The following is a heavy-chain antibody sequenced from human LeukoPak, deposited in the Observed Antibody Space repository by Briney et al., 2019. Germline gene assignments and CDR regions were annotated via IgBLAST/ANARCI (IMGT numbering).Heavy chain of an antibody. CDR1: GFTFTNYA. CDR2: FTGRPGRT. D-gene: IGHD2-2*02. CDR3: AKDHLLCSSTSCYIDYFDS. J-gene: IGHJ4*02. V-gene: IGHV3-23*01. Sequence: GGSLRLSCEPSGFTFTNYAMSWIRQAPGKGLEWISPFTGRPGRTYYADSVRGRFTISRDTSKNPLFLQMSSLRVEDTAIYYCAKDHLLCSSTSCYIDYFDSWGQGTLVSVSP.